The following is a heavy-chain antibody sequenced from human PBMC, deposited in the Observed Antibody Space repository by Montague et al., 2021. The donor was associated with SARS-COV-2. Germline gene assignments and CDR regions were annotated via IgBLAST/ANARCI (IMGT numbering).Heavy chain of an antibody. CDR2: ITGSGASPTT. V-gene: IGHV3-48*02. CDR3: ASLHSRLDGSGSN. D-gene: IGHD3-22*01. CDR1: GFTFSTYS. J-gene: IGHJ4*02. Sequence: SLRLSCAASGFTFSTYSMNWVRQAPGKGLEWVSYITGSGASPTTKYADSVRGRFTISRDNAKNSLFLQMNSLRDEDTAVYYCASLHSRLDGSGSNWGQGTLVTVSS.